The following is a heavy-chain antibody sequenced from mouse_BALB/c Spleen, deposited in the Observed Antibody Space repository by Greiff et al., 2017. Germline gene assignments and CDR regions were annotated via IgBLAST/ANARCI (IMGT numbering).Heavy chain of an antibody. V-gene: IGHV5-6-3*01. CDR3: ARAYYYGSGDY. J-gene: IGHJ2*01. Sequence: EVMLVESGGGLVQPGGSLKLSCAASGFTFSSYGMSWVRQTPDKRLELVATINSNGGSTYYPDSVKGRFTISRDNAKNTLYLQMSSLKSEDTAMYYCARAYYYGSGDYWGQGTTLTVSS. CDR2: INSNGGST. CDR1: GFTFSSYG. D-gene: IGHD1-1*01.